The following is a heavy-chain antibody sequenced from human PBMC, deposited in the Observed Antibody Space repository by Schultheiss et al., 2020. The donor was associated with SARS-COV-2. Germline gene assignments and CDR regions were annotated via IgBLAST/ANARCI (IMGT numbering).Heavy chain of an antibody. D-gene: IGHD3-22*01. Sequence: GGSLRLSCAASGFTFSTYWMHWVRQAPGKGHVWVSRINSDGSSTSYADSVKGRFTISRDNAKNTLYLQMNSLRAEDTAVYYCARVYYYDSSGYRDWGQGTLVTVSS. CDR3: ARVYYYDSSGYRD. CDR1: GFTFSTYW. J-gene: IGHJ4*02. CDR2: INSDGSST. V-gene: IGHV3-74*01.